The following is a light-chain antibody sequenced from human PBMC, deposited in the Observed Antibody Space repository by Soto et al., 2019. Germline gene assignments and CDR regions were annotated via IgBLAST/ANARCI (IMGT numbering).Light chain of an antibody. J-gene: IGKJ5*01. CDR1: QGISNH. CDR3: LHHHNFPLT. Sequence: IRMTQSPSSFSASTGDRVSITCRASQGISNHLVWFQQKPGKVPKRLIYDASSLQAGVPSRFSGSGSGTDFTLTISSLQPEDFATYYCLHHHNFPLTFGQGTRLEIK. CDR2: DAS. V-gene: IGKV1-17*03.